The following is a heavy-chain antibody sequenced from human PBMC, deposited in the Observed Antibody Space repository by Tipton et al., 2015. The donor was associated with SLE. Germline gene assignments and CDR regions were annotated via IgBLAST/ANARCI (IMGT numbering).Heavy chain of an antibody. CDR1: GGSISSSSYY. CDR2: IYYSGST. V-gene: IGHV4-39*07. J-gene: IGHJ3*02. D-gene: IGHD6-19*01. Sequence: TLSLTCTVSGGSISSSSYYWGWIRQPPGKGLEWIGSIYYSGSTNYNPSLKSRVTISVDTSKNQFSLKLSSVTAADTAVYYCARQGGWYRDAFDIWGQGTMVTVSS. CDR3: ARQGGWYRDAFDI.